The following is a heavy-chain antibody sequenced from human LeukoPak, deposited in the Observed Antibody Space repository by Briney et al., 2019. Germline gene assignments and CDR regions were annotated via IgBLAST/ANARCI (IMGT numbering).Heavy chain of an antibody. CDR3: ARGAYDSSGYPSDY. V-gene: IGHV3-48*04. D-gene: IGHD3-22*01. J-gene: IGHJ4*02. Sequence: GGSLRLSCAASGFTFSSYSMNWVRQAPGKGLEWVSCISSRGSTIYYADSVKGRFTISRDNAKNSLYLQMNSLRAEDTAVYYCARGAYDSSGYPSDYWGQGTLVTVSS. CDR1: GFTFSSYS. CDR2: ISSRGSTI.